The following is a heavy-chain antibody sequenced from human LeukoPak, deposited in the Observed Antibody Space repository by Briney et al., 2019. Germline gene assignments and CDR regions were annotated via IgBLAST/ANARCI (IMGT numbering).Heavy chain of an antibody. J-gene: IGHJ4*02. D-gene: IGHD6-13*01. Sequence: PGGSLRLSCAASGFTFSDYYMNWIRQAPGKGLEWVSYLSSSGSTIYYADSVKGRFTISRDNAKNSLYLQMNSLRAEDTAVYYCARDGGTAAAVVFTYYFDYWGQGTLVTVSS. V-gene: IGHV3-11*04. CDR2: LSSSGSTI. CDR1: GFTFSDYY. CDR3: ARDGGTAAAVVFTYYFDY.